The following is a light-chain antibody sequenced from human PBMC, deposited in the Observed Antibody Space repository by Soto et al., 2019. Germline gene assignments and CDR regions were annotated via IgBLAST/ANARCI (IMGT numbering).Light chain of an antibody. CDR2: EVA. CDR1: SSDIGAYNF. Sequence: QSALTQPASVSGSPGQTITISCTGTSSDIGAYNFVSWYQQYPARAPRLIIYEVAHRPSGISDHFSGSKSGNTASLTISGIQTEDEAEYFCGSFTTSRIWVFGGGTKLTVL. CDR3: GSFTTSRIWV. V-gene: IGLV2-14*01. J-gene: IGLJ3*02.